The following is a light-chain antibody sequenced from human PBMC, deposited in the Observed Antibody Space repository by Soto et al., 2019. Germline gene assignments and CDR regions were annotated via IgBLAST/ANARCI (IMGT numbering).Light chain of an antibody. V-gene: IGLV2-11*01. CDR1: NSDVGGYNY. Sequence: QSVLTQPRSVSGSPGQSVTISCTGTNSDVGGYNYVSWYQQHPGKAPKLLICDVTKRPSGVPGRVSGSKSGNTASLIISGLQAEDEADYYCCSYAGSHYVFGTGTKVTVL. CDR3: CSYAGSHYV. J-gene: IGLJ1*01. CDR2: DVT.